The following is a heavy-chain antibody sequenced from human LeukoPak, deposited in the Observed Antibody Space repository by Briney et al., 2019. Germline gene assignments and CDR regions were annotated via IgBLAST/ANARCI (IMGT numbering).Heavy chain of an antibody. J-gene: IGHJ1*01. CDR2: ISYDGSNK. Sequence: GGSLRLSCAASGFTFSSYAMHWVRQAPGKGLEWVAVISYDGSNKYYADSVKGRFTISRDNSKNTLYLQMNSLRAEDTAVYYCARAFSPYDSSGYFQHWGQGTLVTVSS. D-gene: IGHD3-22*01. V-gene: IGHV3-30-3*01. CDR1: GFTFSSYA. CDR3: ARAFSPYDSSGYFQH.